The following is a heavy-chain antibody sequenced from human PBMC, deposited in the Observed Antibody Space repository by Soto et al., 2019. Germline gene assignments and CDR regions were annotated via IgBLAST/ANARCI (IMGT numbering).Heavy chain of an antibody. Sequence: ASVKVSCKASGYTFTSYGISWVRQAPGQGLEWMGWISAYNGNTNYAQKLQGRVTMTTDTSTSTAYMELRSLRSDDTAVYYCAVEDYDILTGYYYFDYWGQGTLVTVSS. CDR3: AVEDYDILTGYYYFDY. CDR1: GYTFTSYG. CDR2: ISAYNGNT. V-gene: IGHV1-18*01. J-gene: IGHJ4*02. D-gene: IGHD3-9*01.